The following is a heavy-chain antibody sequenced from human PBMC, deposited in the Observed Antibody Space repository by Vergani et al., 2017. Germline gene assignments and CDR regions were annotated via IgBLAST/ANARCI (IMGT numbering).Heavy chain of an antibody. CDR1: GGTFSSYA. D-gene: IGHD3-9*01. CDR3: ARDNERYFDWFYGMDV. Sequence: QVQLVQSGAEVKKPGSSVKVSCKASGGTFSSYAISWVRQAPGQGLEWMGRIIPIFGTANYAQKFQGRVTITADESTSTAYMELSSLRSEDTAVYYCARDNERYFDWFYGMDVWGQGTTVTVSS. J-gene: IGHJ6*02. CDR2: IIPIFGTA. V-gene: IGHV1-69*13.